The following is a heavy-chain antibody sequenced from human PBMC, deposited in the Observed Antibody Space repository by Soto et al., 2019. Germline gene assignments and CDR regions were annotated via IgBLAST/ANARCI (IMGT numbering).Heavy chain of an antibody. Sequence: GGSLRLSCAASGFTFSRYEMNWVRQAPGKGLEWISYISTSGSTIYYADSVKGRFTISRDNAKNSLYLQMNSLRAEDTAVYYCARGVAALFHRWGQGTLVTVSS. D-gene: IGHD6-6*01. V-gene: IGHV3-48*03. J-gene: IGHJ4*02. CDR2: ISTSGSTI. CDR1: GFTFSRYE. CDR3: ARGVAALFHR.